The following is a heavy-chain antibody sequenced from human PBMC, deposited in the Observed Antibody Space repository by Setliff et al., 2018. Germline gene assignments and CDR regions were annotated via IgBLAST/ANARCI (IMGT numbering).Heavy chain of an antibody. CDR3: ASGGQGNYNFWSGSYYYYGMDV. CDR1: GYTFTSYG. V-gene: IGHV1-18*01. D-gene: IGHD3-3*01. CDR2: ISAYNGNT. Sequence: ASVKVSCKASGYTFTSYGISWVRQAPGQGLEWMGWISAYNGNTNYAQKLQGRVTMTTDTSTSTAYMELRSLRSDDTAVYYCASGGQGNYNFWSGSYYYYGMDVWGQGTTVTVSS. J-gene: IGHJ6*02.